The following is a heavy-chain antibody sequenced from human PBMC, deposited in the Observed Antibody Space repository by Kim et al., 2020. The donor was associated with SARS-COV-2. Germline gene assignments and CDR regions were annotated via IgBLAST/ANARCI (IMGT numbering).Heavy chain of an antibody. CDR3: MLGYCSGGSCYSGGWFDP. Sequence: SVKVSCKASGGTFSSYAISWVRQAPGQGLEWMGGIIPIFGTANYAQKFQGRVTITADESTSTAYMELSSLRSEDTAVYYCMLGYCSGGSCYSGGWFDPWGQGTLVTVSS. D-gene: IGHD2-15*01. V-gene: IGHV1-69*13. J-gene: IGHJ5*02. CDR2: IIPIFGTA. CDR1: GGTFSSYA.